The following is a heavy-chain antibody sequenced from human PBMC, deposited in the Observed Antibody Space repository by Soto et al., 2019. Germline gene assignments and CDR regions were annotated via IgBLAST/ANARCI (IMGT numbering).Heavy chain of an antibody. CDR2: ISGSGGST. CDR1: GFTFSSYA. D-gene: IGHD3-16*01. V-gene: IGHV3-23*01. Sequence: EVQLLESGGGLVQPGGSLRLSCAASGFTFSSYAMSWVRQAPGKGLEWISAISGSGGSTYYADSGKGRFTISRDNSKNTLYLTMSNLRGEDTAVYYCAKGGGRGYDAFDIWGEGTMVTVSS. CDR3: AKGGGRGYDAFDI. J-gene: IGHJ3*02.